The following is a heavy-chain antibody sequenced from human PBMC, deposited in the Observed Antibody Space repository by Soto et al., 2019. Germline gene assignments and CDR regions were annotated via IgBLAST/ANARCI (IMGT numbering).Heavy chain of an antibody. D-gene: IGHD4-17*01. V-gene: IGHV3-11*01. CDR2: ISNTGSTK. J-gene: IGHJ4*02. CDR3: ARDYYGDYILDY. Sequence: GGSLRLSCVVSGFSFSDYYMSWIRQAPGKGLEWISYISNTGSTKYYADSVKGRFTISRDNAKNSLYLQMNSLGGEDTAVYYCARDYYGDYILDYWGQGTLVTVS. CDR1: GFSFSDYY.